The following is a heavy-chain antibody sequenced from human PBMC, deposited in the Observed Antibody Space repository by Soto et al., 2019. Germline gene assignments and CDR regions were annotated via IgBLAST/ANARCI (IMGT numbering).Heavy chain of an antibody. V-gene: IGHV1-2*04. CDR3: ARERGYDILTGYYSPYYYGMDV. D-gene: IGHD3-9*01. J-gene: IGHJ6*02. CDR2: INPNSGGT. CDR1: GYTFTGYY. Sequence: QVQLVQSGAEVKKPGASVKVSCKASGYTFTGYYMHWVRQAPGQGLEWMGWINPNSGGTNYAQKFQGWVTMTRDTSISTAYMELSRLRSDDTAVYYCARERGYDILTGYYSPYYYGMDVWGQGTTVTVSS.